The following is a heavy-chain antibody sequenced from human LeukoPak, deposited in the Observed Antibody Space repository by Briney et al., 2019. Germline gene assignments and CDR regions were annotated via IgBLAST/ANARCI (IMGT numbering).Heavy chain of an antibody. J-gene: IGHJ4*02. CDR3: AKVGGSGSYYNFFDY. D-gene: IGHD3-10*01. V-gene: IGHV3-30*18. CDR1: GFTFSSYG. Sequence: GRSLRLSCAAPGFTFSSYGMHWVRQAPGKGLEWVAVISYDGSNKYYADSVKGRFTISRDNSKNTLHLQMNSLRAEDTAVYYCAKVGGSGSYYNFFDYWSQGTLVTVSS. CDR2: ISYDGSNK.